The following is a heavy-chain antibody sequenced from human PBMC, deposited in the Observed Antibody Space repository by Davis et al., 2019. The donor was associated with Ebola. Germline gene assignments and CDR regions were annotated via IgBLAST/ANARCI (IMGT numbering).Heavy chain of an antibody. CDR3: ARAGYCSSTSCYSSYYYYYYGMDV. Sequence: ASVKVSCKASGYTFTGYYMHWVRQAPGQGLEWMGWINPNSGGTNYAQKFQGWVTMTRDTSISTAYMELSRLRSDDTAVYYCARAGYCSSTSCYSSYYYYYYGMDVWGQGTTVTVSS. V-gene: IGHV1-2*04. CDR2: INPNSGGT. J-gene: IGHJ6*02. CDR1: GYTFTGYY. D-gene: IGHD2-2*01.